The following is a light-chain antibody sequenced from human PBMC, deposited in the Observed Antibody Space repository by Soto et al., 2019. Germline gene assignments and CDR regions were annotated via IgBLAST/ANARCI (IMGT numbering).Light chain of an antibody. CDR1: SSDVGAFNY. Sequence: QSVLTQPASVSGSPGQSITISCIGTSSDVGAFNYVSRYQHHPGKAPKLIIYDVTDRPSGVSNRFSASKSGNTASLTISGLQARDEADYYCSSYTTRNTEAFGPGTRSPS. V-gene: IGLV2-14*03. J-gene: IGLJ1*01. CDR2: DVT. CDR3: SSYTTRNTEA.